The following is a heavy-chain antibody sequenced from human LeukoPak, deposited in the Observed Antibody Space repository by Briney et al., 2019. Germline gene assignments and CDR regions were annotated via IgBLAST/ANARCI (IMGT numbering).Heavy chain of an antibody. J-gene: IGHJ5*02. V-gene: IGHV3-66*04. CDR2: IYSGGST. CDR3: ARHYGSGSYYMLWFDP. D-gene: IGHD3-10*01. CDR1: GFTVSSNY. Sequence: GGSLRLSCAASGFTVSSNYMSWVRQAPGKGLEWVSVIYSGGSTYYADSVKGRFTISRDNSKNTLYLQMNSLRAEDTAVYYCARHYGSGSYYMLWFDPWGQGTLVTVSS.